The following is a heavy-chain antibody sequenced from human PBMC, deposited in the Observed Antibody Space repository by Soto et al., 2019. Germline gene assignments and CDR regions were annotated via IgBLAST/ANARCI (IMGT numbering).Heavy chain of an antibody. D-gene: IGHD4-17*01. CDR2: ISGSGGST. Sequence: LSLPCAASGFTFSSYAMSWVRQAPGKGLEWVSAISGSGGSTYYADSVKGRFTISRDNSKNTLYLQMNSLRAEDTAVYYCAKADYGDYYYYYMDVWGKGTTVTVSS. CDR1: GFTFSSYA. CDR3: AKADYGDYYYYYMDV. V-gene: IGHV3-23*01. J-gene: IGHJ6*03.